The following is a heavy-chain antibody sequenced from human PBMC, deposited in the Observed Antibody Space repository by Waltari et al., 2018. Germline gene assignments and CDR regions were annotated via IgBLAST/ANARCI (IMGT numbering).Heavy chain of an antibody. CDR1: GYIFTSNA. D-gene: IGHD3-3*01. Sequence: QVQLVQSGSELKKPGASVKVSCKASGYIFTSNAINWVRQAPGQGLEWMGWINPNTGTPMYAQGFTERLVFSLDTSVTTAYLQITSLKAEDTAIYYCARGHDFWSGYQNALDYWGQGTLVTVSS. CDR3: ARGHDFWSGYQNALDY. CDR2: INPNTGTP. V-gene: IGHV7-4-1*02. J-gene: IGHJ4*02.